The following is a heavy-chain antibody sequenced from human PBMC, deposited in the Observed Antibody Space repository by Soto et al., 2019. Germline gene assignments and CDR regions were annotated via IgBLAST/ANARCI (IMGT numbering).Heavy chain of an antibody. Sequence: EVHLVESGGGLVKPGGSLRLSCAASGFTFSRYSMNWVRRAPGKGLEWVSSISSSSDYIYYSDSVKGRFTISRDNAKNSRYLQMNSLRAEDTAVYSCASSQWMYYFDYWGQGTLVTVSS. V-gene: IGHV3-21*01. J-gene: IGHJ4*02. CDR3: ASSQWMYYFDY. CDR2: ISSSSDYI. D-gene: IGHD5-12*01. CDR1: GFTFSRYS.